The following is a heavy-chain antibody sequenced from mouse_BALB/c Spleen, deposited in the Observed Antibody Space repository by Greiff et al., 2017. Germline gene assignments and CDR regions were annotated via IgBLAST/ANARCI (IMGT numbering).Heavy chain of an antibody. Sequence: EVKLMESGAELVKPGASVKLSCTASGFNIKDTYMHWVKQRPEQGLEWIGRIDPANGNTKYDPKFQGKATITADTSSNTAYLQLSSLTSEDTAVYYCATGYYGNSWFAYWGQGTLVTVSA. CDR2: IDPANGNT. V-gene: IGHV14-3*02. D-gene: IGHD2-1*01. CDR1: GFNIKDTY. J-gene: IGHJ3*01. CDR3: ATGYYGNSWFAY.